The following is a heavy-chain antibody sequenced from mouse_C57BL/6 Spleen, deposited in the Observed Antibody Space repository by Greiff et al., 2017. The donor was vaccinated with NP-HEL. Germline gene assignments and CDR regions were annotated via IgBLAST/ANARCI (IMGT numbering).Heavy chain of an antibody. CDR1: GYTFTSYW. CDR2: IDPSDSYT. Sequence: VQLQQPGAELVRPGTSVKLSCKASGYTFTSYWMHWVKQRPGQGLEWIGVIDPSDSYTNYNQKFKGKATLTVDTSSSTAYMQLSSLTSEDSAVYYCSRDGYSDYWGQGTTLTVSS. J-gene: IGHJ2*01. V-gene: IGHV1-59*01. CDR3: SRDGYSDY. D-gene: IGHD2-3*01.